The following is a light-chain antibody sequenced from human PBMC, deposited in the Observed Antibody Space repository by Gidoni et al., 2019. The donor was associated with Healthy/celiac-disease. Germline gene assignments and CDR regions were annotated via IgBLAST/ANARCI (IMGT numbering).Light chain of an antibody. CDR3: QQYGSSWGT. CDR2: GAS. CDR1: QSVSSSY. J-gene: IGKJ1*01. Sequence: EIVLTQSPGTLSLSQGERATLSCRASQSVSSSYLAWYQQKPGKAPRLLIYGASSRATGIPDRFSGSGSGTDFTLTISRLEPEDFAVYYCQQYGSSWGTFGQGTKVEIK. V-gene: IGKV3-20*01.